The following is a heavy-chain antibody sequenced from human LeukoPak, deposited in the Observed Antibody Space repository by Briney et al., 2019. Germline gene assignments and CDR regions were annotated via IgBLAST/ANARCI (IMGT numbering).Heavy chain of an antibody. CDR1: GFTVSNSY. CDR3: TTIVPNVVATMVADY. Sequence: GGSLRLSCVVSGFTVSNSYISWVRQAPGKGPEWVSVIYNNGRTYHANSVKGRFTISRDNSQDTVYLQMDTLRAEDTAVYYCTTIVPNVVATMVADYWGQGTLVTVSS. CDR2: IYNNGRT. J-gene: IGHJ4*02. V-gene: IGHV3-53*01. D-gene: IGHD5-12*01.